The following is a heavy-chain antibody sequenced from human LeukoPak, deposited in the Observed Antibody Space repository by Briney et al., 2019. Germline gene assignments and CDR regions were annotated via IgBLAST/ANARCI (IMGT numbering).Heavy chain of an antibody. J-gene: IGHJ4*02. Sequence: SETLSLTCTVSGGSITMYYGNWIRQPPGKGMEWIGYIYYIGSTNYNPSLKSRVTISVDTSKNQFSLKLSSVTAADTAVYYCASMAYCSRTTCPADYWGQGTLVTVSS. CDR2: IYYIGST. CDR1: GGSITMYY. CDR3: ASMAYCSRTTCPADY. V-gene: IGHV4-59*01. D-gene: IGHD2-2*01.